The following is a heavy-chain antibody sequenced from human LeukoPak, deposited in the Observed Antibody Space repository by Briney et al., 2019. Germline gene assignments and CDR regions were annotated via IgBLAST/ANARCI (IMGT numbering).Heavy chain of an antibody. J-gene: IGHJ4*02. Sequence: GGSLRLSCAASGFTFDDYGMSWVRHAPGKGLEWVSGINWNGGSTGYADSVKGRFTISRDNAKNSLYLQMNSLRAEDTALYYCARVKSGYSSGWYEDYFDYWGQGTLVTVSS. CDR3: ARVKSGYSSGWYEDYFDY. CDR2: INWNGGST. D-gene: IGHD6-19*01. CDR1: GFTFDDYG. V-gene: IGHV3-20*04.